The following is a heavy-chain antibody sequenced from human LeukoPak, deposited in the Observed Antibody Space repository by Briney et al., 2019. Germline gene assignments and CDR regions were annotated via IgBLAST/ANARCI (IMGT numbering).Heavy chain of an antibody. D-gene: IGHD3-3*01. V-gene: IGHV3-7*01. CDR2: INLDGNGR. Sequence: GGSLRLSCTASGFFFSNYWMSWVRQAQGKGLEWVANINLDGNGRFYVDSVKGRFTISRDNNKKSVYLQMNSLRAEDTAVYYCARDTDDFQGLDIWGQGTRVTVSS. CDR1: GFFFSNYW. J-gene: IGHJ3*02. CDR3: ARDTDDFQGLDI.